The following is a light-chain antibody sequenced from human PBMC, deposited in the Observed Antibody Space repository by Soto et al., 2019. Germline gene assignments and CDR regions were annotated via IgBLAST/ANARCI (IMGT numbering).Light chain of an antibody. CDR1: QAIRND. J-gene: IGKJ1*01. V-gene: IGKV1-17*01. CDR2: GSS. CDR3: QHYNSYSEA. Sequence: DIHMSQAPSSLSASVADRVTITCLASQAIRNDLAWYQQKPGRAPKRLIYGSSTLQSGVPLRFSGSGSGTEFTLTISSLQPDDFATYYCQHYNSYSEAFGQGTKVDIK.